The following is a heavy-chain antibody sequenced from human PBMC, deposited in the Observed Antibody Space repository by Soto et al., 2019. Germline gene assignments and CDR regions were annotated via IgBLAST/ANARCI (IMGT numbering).Heavy chain of an antibody. J-gene: IGHJ3*02. Sequence: QVQLVESGGGVVQPGRSLRLSCAASGFTFSSYAMHWVRQAPGKGLEWVAVISYDGSNKYYADSVKGRFTISRDNSKNTLYLQMNSLRAEDTAVYYCAREGPRRYSGGGGGSDAFDIWGQGTMVTVSS. CDR2: ISYDGSNK. D-gene: IGHD5-12*01. CDR1: GFTFSSYA. CDR3: AREGPRRYSGGGGGSDAFDI. V-gene: IGHV3-30-3*01.